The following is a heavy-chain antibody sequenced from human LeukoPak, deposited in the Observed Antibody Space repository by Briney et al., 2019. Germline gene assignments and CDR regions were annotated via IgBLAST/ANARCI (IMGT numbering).Heavy chain of an antibody. CDR1: GGSFSGYY. D-gene: IGHD6-13*01. V-gene: IGHV4-34*01. Sequence: SETLSLTCAVYGGSFSGYYWSWIRQPPGKGLEWIGEINHSGSTNYNPSLKSRVTISVDTSKNQFSLKLSSVTAADTAVYYCARGIPIYSGYSSSWYPYWGQGTPVTVSS. J-gene: IGHJ4*02. CDR2: INHSGST. CDR3: ARGIPIYSGYSSSWYPY.